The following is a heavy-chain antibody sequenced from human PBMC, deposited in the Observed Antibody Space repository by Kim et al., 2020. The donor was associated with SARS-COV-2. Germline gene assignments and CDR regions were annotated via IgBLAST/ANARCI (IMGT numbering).Heavy chain of an antibody. Sequence: SQTLSLTCVISGDRVSSDSAAWNWIRQSPSRGLEWLGRTYYRFKWYYDYADSVKSRITINPDTSKNQFSLQLKSVTPEDTAMYYCARDHQYSIDYWGQGTLVTVSS. CDR2: TYYRFKWYY. CDR3: ARDHQYSIDY. CDR1: GDRVSSDSAA. J-gene: IGHJ4*02. D-gene: IGHD5-12*01. V-gene: IGHV6-1*01.